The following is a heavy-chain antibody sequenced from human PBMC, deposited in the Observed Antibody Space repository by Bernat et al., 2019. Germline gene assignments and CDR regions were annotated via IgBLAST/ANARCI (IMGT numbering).Heavy chain of an antibody. CDR2: ISYDGSNK. V-gene: IGHV3-30*01. CDR3: ARSREGGDIMITFGGVIPGAFDI. J-gene: IGHJ3*02. Sequence: QVQLVESGGGVVQPGRSLRLSCAASGFTFSSYAMHWVRQAPGKGLEWVAVISYDGSNKYYADSVKGRFTISRDNSKNTLYLQMNSLRAEDTAVYYCARSREGGDIMITFGGVIPGAFDIWGQGTMVTVSS. CDR1: GFTFSSYA. D-gene: IGHD3-16*02.